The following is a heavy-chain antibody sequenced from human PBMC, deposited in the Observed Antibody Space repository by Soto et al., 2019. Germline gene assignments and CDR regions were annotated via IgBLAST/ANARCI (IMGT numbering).Heavy chain of an antibody. D-gene: IGHD2-2*01. Sequence: GGSLRLSCAASGFTFSSYAMHWVRQAPGKGLEWVAVISYDGNNKYYADSVKGRFTISRDNSKNTLYLQMNSLRAEDTAVYYCARDRANCSSTSCYLGAFDIWGQGTMVTVSS. CDR3: ARDRANCSSTSCYLGAFDI. J-gene: IGHJ3*02. CDR2: ISYDGNNK. CDR1: GFTFSSYA. V-gene: IGHV3-30-3*01.